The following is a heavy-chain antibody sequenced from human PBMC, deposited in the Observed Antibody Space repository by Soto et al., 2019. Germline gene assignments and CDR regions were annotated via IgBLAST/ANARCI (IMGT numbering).Heavy chain of an antibody. CDR2: IWYDGTKK. CDR1: GLTLNYYG. D-gene: IGHD1-26*01. J-gene: IGHJ6*01. Sequence: PGRSMRLSCVASGLTLNYYGIHWVRQAPGKGLEWVAVIWYDGTKKDSVDSVQGRFTVSRDNSRNTVHLQLNSLRADDAAIYIGGRGGSSTQLYYGLVVWGQGTLVTVFS. CDR3: GRGGSSTQLYYGLVV. V-gene: IGHV3-33*01.